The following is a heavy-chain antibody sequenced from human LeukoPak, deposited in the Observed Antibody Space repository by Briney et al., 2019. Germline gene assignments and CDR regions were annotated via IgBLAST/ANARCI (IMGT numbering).Heavy chain of an antibody. CDR1: GFXVSSNY. D-gene: IGHD5-18*01. J-gene: IGHJ4*02. Sequence: GGSLRLSCVASGFXVSSNYMSWVRQAPGKGLEWVSVIYSGGSTYYADSVKGRFTISRDNSKNTLYLQMNSLRAEDTAVYYCARGGFSYGFDYWGQGTLVTVSS. V-gene: IGHV3-66*01. CDR3: ARGGFSYGFDY. CDR2: IYSGGST.